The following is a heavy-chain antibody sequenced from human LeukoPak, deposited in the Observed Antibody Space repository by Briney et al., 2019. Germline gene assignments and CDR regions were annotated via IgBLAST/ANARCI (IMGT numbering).Heavy chain of an antibody. D-gene: IGHD3-10*01. Sequence: SETPFLTCAVYGGSFSGYYWSWIRQPPGKGLEWIGEINHSGSTNYKPSLKSRVTISVGMSKNQFSLKLSSVTAADTAVYYCARGRWGSVRGASQGWFDPWGQGTLVSVSS. CDR1: GGSFSGYY. CDR3: ARGRWGSVRGASQGWFDP. V-gene: IGHV4-34*01. CDR2: INHSGST. J-gene: IGHJ5*02.